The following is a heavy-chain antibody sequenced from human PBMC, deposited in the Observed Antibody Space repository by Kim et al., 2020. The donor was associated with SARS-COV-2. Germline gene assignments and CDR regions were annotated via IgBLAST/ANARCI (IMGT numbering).Heavy chain of an antibody. CDR2: IYYSGST. J-gene: IGHJ6*02. V-gene: IGHV4-31*03. D-gene: IGHD2-15*01. CDR3: ARQVVVAAIGFNYYYGMDV. Sequence: SETLSLTCTVSGGSISSGGYYWSWIRQHPGKGLEWIGYIYYSGSTYYNPSLKSRVTISVDTSKNQFSLKLSSVTAADTAVYYCARQVVVAAIGFNYYYGMDVWGQGTTVTVSS. CDR1: GGSISSGGYY.